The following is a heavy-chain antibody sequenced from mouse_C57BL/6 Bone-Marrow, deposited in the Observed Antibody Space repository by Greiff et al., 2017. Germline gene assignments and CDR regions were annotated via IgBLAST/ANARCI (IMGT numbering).Heavy chain of an antibody. Sequence: VHLVESGAELARPGASVKLSCKASGYTFTSYGISWVKQRTGQGLEWIGEIYPRSGNTYYNEKFKGKATLTADKSSSTAYMELRSLTSEDSAVYFCAKESYGSSYVNWYFDVWGTGTTVTVSS. CDR1: GYTFTSYG. V-gene: IGHV1-81*01. CDR2: IYPRSGNT. D-gene: IGHD1-1*01. CDR3: AKESYGSSYVNWYFDV. J-gene: IGHJ1*03.